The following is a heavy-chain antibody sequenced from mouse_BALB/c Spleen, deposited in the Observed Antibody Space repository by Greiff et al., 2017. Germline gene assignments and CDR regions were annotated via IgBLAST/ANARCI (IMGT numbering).Heavy chain of an antibody. CDR1: GFTFSSYA. CDR3: ARGGYGNYAWFAY. Sequence: EVQGVESGGGLVKPGGSLKLSCAASGFTFSSYAMSWVRQTPEKRLEWVASISSGGSTYYPDSVKGRFTISRDNARNILYLQMSSLRSEDTAMYYCARGGYGNYAWFAYWGQGTLVTVSA. CDR2: ISSGGST. J-gene: IGHJ3*01. V-gene: IGHV5-6-5*01. D-gene: IGHD2-1*01.